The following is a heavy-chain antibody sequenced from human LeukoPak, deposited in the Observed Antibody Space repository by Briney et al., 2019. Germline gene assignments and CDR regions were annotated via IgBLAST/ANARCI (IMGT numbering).Heavy chain of an antibody. J-gene: IGHJ5*02. D-gene: IGHD2-15*01. CDR1: GYTFTGFH. V-gene: IGHV1-2*02. CDR3: ARDRLRLGYERTNWFDP. CDR2: INPNSGGT. Sequence: ASVEVSCKASGYTFTGFHMHWVRQAPGQGLEWMGWINPNSGGTNYAQKFQGRVTMTRDTSISTVYMELSRLRSDDTAVYYCARDRLRLGYERTNWFDPWGQGTLVTVSS.